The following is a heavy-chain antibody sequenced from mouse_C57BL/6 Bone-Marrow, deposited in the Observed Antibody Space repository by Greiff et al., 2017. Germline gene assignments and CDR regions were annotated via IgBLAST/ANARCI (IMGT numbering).Heavy chain of an antibody. CDR3: ARGFITTVVDH. Sequence: QFQLQQPGAELVMPGASVKLSCKASGYTFTSYRMHWVKQRPGQGLEWIGEIDPSDSYPNYNQKFKGKATLTVDKSSSTAYMQLSSLTSEDSSVYYCARGFITTVVDHWGQGTTLTVSS. CDR2: IDPSDSYP. J-gene: IGHJ2*01. CDR1: GYTFTSYR. V-gene: IGHV1-69*01. D-gene: IGHD1-1*01.